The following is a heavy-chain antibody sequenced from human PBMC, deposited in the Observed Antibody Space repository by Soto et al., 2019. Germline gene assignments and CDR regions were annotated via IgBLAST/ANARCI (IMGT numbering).Heavy chain of an antibody. J-gene: IGHJ5*02. D-gene: IGHD2-8*01. CDR1: GLTFCSYA. Sequence: PGGSLRLSCAASGLTFCSYAMHWVRQAPGKGLEWVSYISSSSSTIYYADSVKGRFTISRDNAKNSLYLQMNSLRAEDTAVYYCAREASYCTNGVCYPSNWFDPWGQGTLVTVSS. V-gene: IGHV3-48*01. CDR3: AREASYCTNGVCYPSNWFDP. CDR2: ISSSSSTI.